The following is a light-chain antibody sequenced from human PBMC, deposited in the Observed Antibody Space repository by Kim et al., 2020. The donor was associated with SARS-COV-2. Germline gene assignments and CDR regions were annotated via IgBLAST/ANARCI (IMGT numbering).Light chain of an antibody. CDR3: SSHTSSSTWV. J-gene: IGLJ3*02. V-gene: IGLV2-14*01. Sequence: QSALTQPASVSGSPGQSITISCTGSSSDVGTYNYVSWYQQYPGEAPKLIIFDVTKRPSGVSDRFSGSKSGNTASLSISGLQAEDEADYYCSSHTSSSTWVFGGGTQLTVL. CDR2: DVT. CDR1: SSDVGTYNY.